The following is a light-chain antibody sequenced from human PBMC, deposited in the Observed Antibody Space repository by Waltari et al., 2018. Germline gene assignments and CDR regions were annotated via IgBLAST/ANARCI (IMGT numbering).Light chain of an antibody. J-gene: IGLJ3*02. CDR2: SDN. CDR1: SFHIGNNA. Sequence: QSVLTQAPSVSGTPGQRVTIACSGTSFHIGNNAVNRSQQLPGTAPKLPVYSDNQRPSGVPDRFSASKSGTSASLAISGLQSEDEADYYCAAWDDSLNAWVFGGGTKLT. V-gene: IGLV1-44*01. CDR3: AAWDDSLNAWV.